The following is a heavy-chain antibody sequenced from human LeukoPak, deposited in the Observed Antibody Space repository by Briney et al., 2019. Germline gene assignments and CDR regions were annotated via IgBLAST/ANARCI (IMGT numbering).Heavy chain of an antibody. CDR1: GGSISSSSYY. V-gene: IGHV4-39*07. Sequence: SETLSLTCTVSGGSISSSSYYWGWIRQPPGKGLEWIGSIYYSGSTHYNPSLKSRVTISVDTSKNQFSLKLSSVTAADTAVYYCARVMRTWLRLDYWGQGTLVAVSS. CDR3: ARVMRTWLRLDY. D-gene: IGHD5-12*01. J-gene: IGHJ4*02. CDR2: IYYSGST.